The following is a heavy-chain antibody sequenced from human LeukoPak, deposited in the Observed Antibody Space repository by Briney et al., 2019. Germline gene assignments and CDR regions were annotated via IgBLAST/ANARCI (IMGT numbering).Heavy chain of an antibody. CDR1: GFTFSSYG. Sequence: GGSLRLSCAASGFTFSSYGMHWVRQAPGKGLEWVSAISGSGGSTYYADSVKGRFTISRDNSKNTLYLQMNSLRAEDTAVYYCAREGSSSGFDYWGQGTLVTVSS. V-gene: IGHV3-23*01. CDR2: ISGSGGST. J-gene: IGHJ4*02. CDR3: AREGSSSGFDY. D-gene: IGHD3-22*01.